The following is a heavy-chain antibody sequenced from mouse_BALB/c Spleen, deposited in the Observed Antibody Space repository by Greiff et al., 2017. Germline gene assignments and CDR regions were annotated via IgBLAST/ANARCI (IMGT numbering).Heavy chain of an antibody. CDR2: IDTSDSYT. CDR1: GYTFTDYW. V-gene: IGHV1-69*01. J-gene: IGHJ2*01. CDR3: ARGLYYYGSSLFDY. Sequence: QVQLQQPGAELVMPGASVKMSCKASGYTFTDYWMHWVKQRPGQGLEWIGAIDTSDSYTSYNQKFKGKATLTVDESSSTAYMQLSSLTSEDSAVYYGARGLYYYGSSLFDYWGQGTTLTVSS. D-gene: IGHD1-1*01.